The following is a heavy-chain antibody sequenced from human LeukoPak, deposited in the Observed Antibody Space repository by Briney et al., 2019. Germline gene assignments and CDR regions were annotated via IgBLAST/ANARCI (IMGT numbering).Heavy chain of an antibody. V-gene: IGHV3-30*18. CDR1: GFTFSNFG. Sequence: GGSLRLSCAASGFTFSNFGMHWVRQAPGKGLEWVAVISYDGSSKYYADSVKGRFTISRDNSKNTLFLQMNSLRAEDTADYYCAKTAAPNYDYYYGMDVWGQGTTVTVSS. J-gene: IGHJ6*02. CDR3: AKTAAPNYDYYYGMDV. D-gene: IGHD2-2*01. CDR2: ISYDGSSK.